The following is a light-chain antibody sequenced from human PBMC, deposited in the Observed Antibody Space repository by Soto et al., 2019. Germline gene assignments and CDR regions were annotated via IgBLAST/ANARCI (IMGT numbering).Light chain of an antibody. CDR2: EVS. CDR3: SSFTGSRTPCG. J-gene: IGLJ3*02. Sequence: QSALTQPASVSGSPGQSITISCTGTSSDVGGYNYVSWYQQHPGKAPKLMIYEVSNRPSGVSNRFSWSKSGNTASLTISGVQGGDEADYYCSSFTGSRTPCGFVGG. V-gene: IGLV2-14*01. CDR1: SSDVGGYNY.